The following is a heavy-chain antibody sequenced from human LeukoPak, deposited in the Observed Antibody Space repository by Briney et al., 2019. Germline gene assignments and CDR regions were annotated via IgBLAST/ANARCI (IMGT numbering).Heavy chain of an antibody. D-gene: IGHD2-2*01. Sequence: AGGSLRLSCAASGFTFSSYGMHWVRQAPGKGLEWVAVISYDGSNKYYADSVKGRFTISRDNSKNTLYLQMNSLRAEDTAVYYCAIPRRDIVVVPAAIDYWGQGTLATVSS. V-gene: IGHV3-30*03. CDR2: ISYDGSNK. J-gene: IGHJ4*02. CDR1: GFTFSSYG. CDR3: AIPRRDIVVVPAAIDY.